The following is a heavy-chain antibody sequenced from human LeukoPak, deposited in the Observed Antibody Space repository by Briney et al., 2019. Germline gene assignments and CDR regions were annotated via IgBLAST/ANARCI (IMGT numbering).Heavy chain of an antibody. CDR3: ARLTYYYDSSGQNWFDP. CDR1: GFTFTSYV. D-gene: IGHD3-22*01. Sequence: GASVKVSCKASGFTFTSYVFHWVRQAPGQRLEWMGWINAGNGNTKYSQKFQGRVTITRDTSASTAYMELSSLRSEDTAVYYCARLTYYYDSSGQNWFDPWGQGTLVTVSS. CDR2: INAGNGNT. J-gene: IGHJ5*02. V-gene: IGHV1-3*01.